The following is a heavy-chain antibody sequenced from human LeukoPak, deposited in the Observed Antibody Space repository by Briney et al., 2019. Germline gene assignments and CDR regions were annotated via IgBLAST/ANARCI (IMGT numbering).Heavy chain of an antibody. J-gene: IGHJ4*02. Sequence: GGSLRLSCAASGFIVSSNYMSWVRQAPGKGLEWVSVIYSGGSTYYADSVKGRFTISRDNSKNTLYLQMNSLRAEDTAVYYCASESNYYDSSGYSDFDYWGQRTLVTVSS. CDR2: IYSGGST. CDR1: GFIVSSNY. D-gene: IGHD3-22*01. CDR3: ASESNYYDSSGYSDFDY. V-gene: IGHV3-66*01.